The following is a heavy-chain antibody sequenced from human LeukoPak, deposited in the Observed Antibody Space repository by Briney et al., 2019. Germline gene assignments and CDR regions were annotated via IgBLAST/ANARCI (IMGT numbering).Heavy chain of an antibody. J-gene: IGHJ4*02. V-gene: IGHV3-23*01. D-gene: IGHD3-9*01. CDR2: ISGSGDGT. Sequence: GGFLRLSCVASGFTFSSYAMSWVRQAPGKGLEWVSAISGSGDGTYYTDSVKGRFTISRDNSKNTLYLQMNSLRAENTAVYYCAKFYDILTGYFDYWGQGTLVTVSS. CDR3: AKFYDILTGYFDY. CDR1: GFTFSSYA.